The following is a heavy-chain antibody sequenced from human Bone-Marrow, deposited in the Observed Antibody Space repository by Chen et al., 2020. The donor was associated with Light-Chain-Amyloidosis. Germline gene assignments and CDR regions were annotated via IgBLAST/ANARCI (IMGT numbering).Heavy chain of an antibody. CDR2: IYPEDSDA. J-gene: IGHJ4*02. CDR1: GYTFPNYW. Sequence: EVQLEQSGPEVKKPGESLKISCKGSGYTFPNYWIGWVRQMPGKGLEWMGVIYPEDSDARYSPSFEGQGTISADKSITSAYLQWRSLKASDTAMYYCARRRDGYNFDYWGQGTLVTVSS. CDR3: ARRRDGYNFDY. V-gene: IGHV5-51*01. D-gene: IGHD5-12*01.